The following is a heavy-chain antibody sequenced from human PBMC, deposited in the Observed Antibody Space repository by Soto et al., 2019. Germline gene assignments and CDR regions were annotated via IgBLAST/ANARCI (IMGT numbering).Heavy chain of an antibody. D-gene: IGHD3-22*01. CDR1: GGSISSYY. Sequence: SETLSLTCTDSGGSISSYYWSWVRQPPGKGLEWIGYIYYSGSTNYSPSLKSRVTISVDTSKNQFSLKLSSVTAADTAVYYCARGDGGGYYLADYCYGMDVWGQGTTVTVSS. V-gene: IGHV4-59*01. CDR2: IYYSGST. J-gene: IGHJ6*02. CDR3: ARGDGGGYYLADYCYGMDV.